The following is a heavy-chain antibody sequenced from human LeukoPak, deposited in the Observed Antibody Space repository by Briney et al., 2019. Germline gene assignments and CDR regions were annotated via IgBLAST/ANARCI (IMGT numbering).Heavy chain of an antibody. CDR3: ARAYSTIFGVVIRY. CDR1: GYTFTGYY. J-gene: IGHJ4*02. CDR2: INPNSGGT. V-gene: IGHV1-2*02. D-gene: IGHD3-3*01. Sequence: ASVKVSCKASGYTFTGYYMHWVRQAPGQGLEWMGWINPNSGGTNYAQKFQGRVTMTRDTSISTAYMELSRLRSDDTAVYYCARAYSTIFGVVIRYWGQGTLVTVSS.